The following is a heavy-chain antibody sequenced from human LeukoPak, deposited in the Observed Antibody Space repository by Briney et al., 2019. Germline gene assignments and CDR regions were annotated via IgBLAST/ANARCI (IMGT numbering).Heavy chain of an antibody. CDR3: AKDLRGSYSTFGSFDY. V-gene: IGHV3-23*01. CDR1: GFTFSSYA. J-gene: IGHJ4*02. CDR2: ISGSGGST. Sequence: GGSLRLSCAASGFTFSSYAMSWVRQAPGKGLEWVSAISGSGGSTYHADSVKGRFTISRDNSKNTLYLQMNSLRAEDAAVYYCAKDLRGSYSTFGSFDYWGQGTLVTVSS. D-gene: IGHD6-13*01.